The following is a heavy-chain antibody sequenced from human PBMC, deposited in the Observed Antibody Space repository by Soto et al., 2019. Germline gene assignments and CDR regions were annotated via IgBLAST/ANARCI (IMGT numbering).Heavy chain of an antibody. CDR3: ARLDYGDYVYAFDI. V-gene: IGHV4-39*01. J-gene: IGHJ3*02. D-gene: IGHD4-17*01. Sequence: SETRPLTTTVSGGFISSRSNYLCWLRQHKGKGLEWIGSFYYSGSTYYNPSLKSRVTISVDTSKNQFSLKLSSVTAADTAVYYCARLDYGDYVYAFDIWGQGTMVT. CDR2: FYYSGST. CDR1: GGFISSRSNY.